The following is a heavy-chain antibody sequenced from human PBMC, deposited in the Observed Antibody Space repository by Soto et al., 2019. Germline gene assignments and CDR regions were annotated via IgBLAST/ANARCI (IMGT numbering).Heavy chain of an antibody. V-gene: IGHV3-21*06. CDR1: GFTFTRYS. CDR2: ISSTTNYI. Sequence: EVQLVESGGGLVKPGGSLRLSCAASGFTFTRYSMNWVRQAPGKGLEGVSSISSTTNYIYYGGSMKGRFTISRDNAKNSLYLEMNSLRAEDTAVYYCARESEDLTSNFDYWGQGTLVTVSS. CDR3: ARESEDLTSNFDY. J-gene: IGHJ4*02.